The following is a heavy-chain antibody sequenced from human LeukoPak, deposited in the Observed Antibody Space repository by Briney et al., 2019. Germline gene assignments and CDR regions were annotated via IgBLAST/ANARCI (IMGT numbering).Heavy chain of an antibody. CDR3: ARSPMITFGGVIVPFDS. J-gene: IGHJ4*02. Sequence: SETLSLTCTVSGGSIISGSYYWSWIRQPAGKGLEWIGRIYTSGITNYNPSLKSRVTISVDTSKNQFSLKLSSVAAADTAVYYCARSPMITFGGVIVPFDSWGQGTLVTVSS. V-gene: IGHV4-61*02. CDR1: GGSIISGSYY. D-gene: IGHD3-16*02. CDR2: IYTSGIT.